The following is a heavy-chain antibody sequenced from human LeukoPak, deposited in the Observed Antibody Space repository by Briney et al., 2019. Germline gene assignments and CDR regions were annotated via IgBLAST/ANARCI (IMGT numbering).Heavy chain of an antibody. CDR1: GYTFTGQF. V-gene: IGHV1-2*02. CDR3: ASYPRYMSSPPFDY. J-gene: IGHJ4*02. D-gene: IGHD5-12*01. Sequence: ASVKVSCKASGYTFTGQFMHWVRQAPGQGLEWMGWMNPNTGDTNSAEIFQGRLAMTRDTTISTAYMELSRLTSDDTAVYYCASYPRYMSSPPFDYWGQGTLVTVSS. CDR2: MNPNTGDT.